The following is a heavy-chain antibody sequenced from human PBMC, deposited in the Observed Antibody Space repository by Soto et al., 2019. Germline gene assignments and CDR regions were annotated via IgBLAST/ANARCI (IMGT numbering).Heavy chain of an antibody. CDR2: INHSGST. Sequence: SETLSLTCAVYGGSFSGYYWSWIRQPPGKGLEWIGEINHSGSTNYNPSLKSRVTISVDTSKNQFSLKLSSVTAADTAVYYCARSSSWYQGYFQHWGQGTLVTVSS. D-gene: IGHD6-13*01. V-gene: IGHV4-34*01. CDR3: ARSSSWYQGYFQH. J-gene: IGHJ1*01. CDR1: GGSFSGYY.